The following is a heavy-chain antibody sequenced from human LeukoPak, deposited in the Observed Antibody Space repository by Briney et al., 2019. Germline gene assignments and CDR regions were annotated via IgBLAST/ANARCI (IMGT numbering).Heavy chain of an antibody. J-gene: IGHJ4*02. CDR2: IYHSGST. V-gene: IGHV4-30-2*01. CDR3: AREGGSYYDSSGYYPED. CDR1: GGSISSGGYS. D-gene: IGHD3-22*01. Sequence: SETLSLTCAVSGGSISSGGYSWSWIRQPPGKGLEWIGYIYHSGSTYYNPSLKSRVTISVDRSKNQFSLKLSSVTAADTAVYYCAREGGSYYDSSGYYPEDWGQGTLVTVSS.